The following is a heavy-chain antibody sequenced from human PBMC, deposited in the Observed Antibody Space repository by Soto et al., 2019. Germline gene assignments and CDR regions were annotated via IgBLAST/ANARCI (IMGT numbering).Heavy chain of an antibody. V-gene: IGHV1-58*01. J-gene: IGHJ5*02. CDR2: IVVGSGNT. CDR1: GFTFTSSA. D-gene: IGHD4-17*01. CDR3: AAGAVTTLWWFDP. Sequence: QMQLVQSGPEVKKPGTSVKVSCKASGFTFTSSAVQWVRQARGQRLEWIGWIVVGSGNTNYAQKFQERVTITRDMSTSTAYMELSSLRSEDTAVYYCAAGAVTTLWWFDPWGKGTLVTVSS.